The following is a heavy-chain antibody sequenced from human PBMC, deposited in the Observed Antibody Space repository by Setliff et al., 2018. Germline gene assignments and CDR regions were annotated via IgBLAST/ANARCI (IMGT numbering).Heavy chain of an antibody. CDR3: ARGTKGRDATSYYYYYMDV. Sequence: GASVKVSCKASGGTFSSYAISWVRQAPGQGLEWMGGIIPIFGTANYAQKFQGRVTITTDESTSTAYMELSSLRSEDTAVYYCARGTKGRDATSYYYYYMDVWGKGTTVTV. CDR2: IIPIFGTA. D-gene: IGHD2-15*01. CDR1: GGTFSSYA. V-gene: IGHV1-69*05. J-gene: IGHJ6*03.